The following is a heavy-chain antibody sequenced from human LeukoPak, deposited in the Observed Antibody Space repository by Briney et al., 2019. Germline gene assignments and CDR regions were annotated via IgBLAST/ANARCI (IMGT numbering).Heavy chain of an antibody. J-gene: IGHJ4*02. V-gene: IGHV4-59*01. CDR2: IYYTGST. CDR1: GASISSYC. CDR3: ARVDLYNWNDSSPPPFDY. D-gene: IGHD1-20*01. Sequence: KTSETLSLTCTVSGASISSYCWSWIRQPPGKGLEWIGYIYYTGSTNYNPSLKSRVTISLDTSKNQFSLKLNSVTAADTAVYYCARVDLYNWNDSSPPPFDYWGQGTLVTVSS.